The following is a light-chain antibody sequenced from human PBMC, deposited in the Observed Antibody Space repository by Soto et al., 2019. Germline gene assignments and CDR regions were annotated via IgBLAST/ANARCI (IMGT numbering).Light chain of an antibody. CDR2: KAS. J-gene: IGKJ3*01. Sequence: DIQMTQSPSTLSASVGDRVTITCRASQTINNWLAWYQQKPGKAPKLLIYKASTLESGVPSRFSGSGSGTEFTLTISCLQKDDFATYYSQHYNSYSEFTFGPGTKVDIK. V-gene: IGKV1-5*03. CDR3: QHYNSYSEFT. CDR1: QTINNW.